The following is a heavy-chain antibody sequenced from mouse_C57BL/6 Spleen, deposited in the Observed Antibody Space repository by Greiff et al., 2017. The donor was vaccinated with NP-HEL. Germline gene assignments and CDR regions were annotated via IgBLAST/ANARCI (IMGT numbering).Heavy chain of an antibody. J-gene: IGHJ2*01. Sequence: VQLQESGAELVKPGASVKLSCKASGYTFTSYWMHWVKQRPGQGLEWIGMIHPNSGSTNYNEKFKSKATLTVDKSSSTAYMQLSSRTSEDSAVYYCARGDDYYGTFDYWGQGTTLTVSS. V-gene: IGHV1-64*01. CDR1: GYTFTSYW. CDR3: ARGDDYYGTFDY. CDR2: IHPNSGST. D-gene: IGHD2-1*01.